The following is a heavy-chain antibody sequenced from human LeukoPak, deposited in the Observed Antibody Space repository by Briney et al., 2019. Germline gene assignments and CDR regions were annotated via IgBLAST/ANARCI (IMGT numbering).Heavy chain of an antibody. CDR2: VDPEDGET. D-gene: IGHD2-2*02. CDR3: ATPGPSRGLGYCSRTSCYNV. Sequence: ASVKVSCKVSGYTFTDYYMHWVQQAPGKGLEWMGLVDPEDGETIYAEKFQGRVTITADTSTDTAYMELSSLRSEDTAVYYCATPGPSRGLGYCSRTSCYNVWGKGTTLTVSS. J-gene: IGHJ6*04. CDR1: GYTFTDYY. V-gene: IGHV1-69-2*01.